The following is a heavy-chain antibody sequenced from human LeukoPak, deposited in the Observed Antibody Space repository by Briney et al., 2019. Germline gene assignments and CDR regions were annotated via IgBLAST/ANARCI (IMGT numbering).Heavy chain of an antibody. CDR3: ARQRAAADGYFDY. J-gene: IGHJ4*02. Sequence: GESLKISCKGSGYSFTSYWIGWVRQMPGKGLERMGIMYPGDSDTRYSPSFQGQVTISADKSISTAYLQWSSLKASDTAMYYCARQRAAADGYFDYWGQGTLVTVSS. CDR2: MYPGDSDT. V-gene: IGHV5-51*01. D-gene: IGHD6-13*01. CDR1: GYSFTSYW.